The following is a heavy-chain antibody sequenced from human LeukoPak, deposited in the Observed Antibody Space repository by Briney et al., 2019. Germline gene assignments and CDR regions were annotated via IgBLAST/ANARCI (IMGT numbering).Heavy chain of an antibody. CDR2: ISWNSGSI. CDR1: GFTFDDYA. D-gene: IGHD3-22*01. J-gene: IGHJ4*02. V-gene: IGHV3-9*01. CDR3: AKGFYDSRGYYDN. Sequence: PGRSLRLSCAASGFTFDDYAMHWVRQAPGKGLEWVSGISWNSGSIGYADSVKGRFTISRDNAKNSLYLQMNSLRAEDTALYYYAKGFYDSRGYYDNWGQGTLVTVSS.